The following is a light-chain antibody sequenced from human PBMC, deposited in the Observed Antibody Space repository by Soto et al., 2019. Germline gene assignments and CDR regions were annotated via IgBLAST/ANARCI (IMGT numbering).Light chain of an antibody. Sequence: QSALTQPPSASVSPGQSVTISCTGTSSDVDGYNYVSWYQQHPGKAPKVIIYEVSKRPSGVPDRFSGSKSGSTASLTVSGLQAEDEADYYCSSYAVTNIFVFGTGTKVTVL. CDR1: SSDVDGYNY. V-gene: IGLV2-8*01. J-gene: IGLJ1*01. CDR3: SSYAVTNIFV. CDR2: EVS.